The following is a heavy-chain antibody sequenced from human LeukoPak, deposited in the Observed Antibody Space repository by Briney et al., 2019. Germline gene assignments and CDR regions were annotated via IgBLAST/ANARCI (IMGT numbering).Heavy chain of an antibody. CDR2: ISYDGSNI. V-gene: IGHV3-30*04. CDR1: GFSFSNYA. J-gene: IGHJ4*02. CDR3: ARRDNYDY. D-gene: IGHD2-15*01. Sequence: SGGSLRLSCAASGFSFSNYAMNWVRQAPGKGLEWVTIISYDGSNIHYADSVKGRFTISRDNAKNTLYLQMNSLRAEDTAVYYCARRDNYDYWGQGTLVTVSS.